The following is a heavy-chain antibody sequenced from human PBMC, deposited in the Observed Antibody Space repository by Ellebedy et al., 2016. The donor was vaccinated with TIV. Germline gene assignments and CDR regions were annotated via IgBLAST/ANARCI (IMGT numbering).Heavy chain of an antibody. CDR3: ARDKKSTVTTGY. V-gene: IGHV1-2*02. D-gene: IGHD4-17*01. J-gene: IGHJ4*02. CDR2: INPNSGGT. CDR1: GYTFTGYY. Sequence: ASVKVSCKASGYTFTGYYMHWVRQAPGQGLEWMGWINPNSGGTNYAQKFQGRVTMTRDTSISTAYMELSRLRSDDTAVYYCARDKKSTVTTGYWGQGTLVTVSS.